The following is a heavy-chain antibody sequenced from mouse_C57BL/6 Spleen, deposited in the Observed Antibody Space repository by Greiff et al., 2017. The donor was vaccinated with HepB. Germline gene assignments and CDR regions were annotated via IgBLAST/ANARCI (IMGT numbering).Heavy chain of an antibody. CDR1: GYTFTDYY. J-gene: IGHJ1*03. CDR3: ARSNYSNRYFDV. Sequence: EVQLQQSGPELVKPGASVKISCKASGYTFTDYYMNWVKQSHGKSLEWIGDINPNNGGTSYNQKFKGKATLTVDKSSSTAYMERRSLTSEDSAVYYCARSNYSNRYFDVWGTGTTVTVSS. CDR2: INPNNGGT. D-gene: IGHD2-5*01. V-gene: IGHV1-26*01.